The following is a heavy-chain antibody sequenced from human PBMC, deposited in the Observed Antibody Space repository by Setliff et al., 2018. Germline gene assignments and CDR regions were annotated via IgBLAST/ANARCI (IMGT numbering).Heavy chain of an antibody. CDR3: AREQWLDPPGYYYMDV. CDR2: IYIGGSA. D-gene: IGHD6-19*01. CDR1: GASIVNFY. Sequence: SETLSLTCNVFGASIVNFYWNWIRQPAGKGLEWIGHIYIGGSANYNPSLKSRVTMSIDTSKNQFSLKLNSVTAADMAVYYCAREQWLDPPGYYYMDVWAKGTTVTVSS. V-gene: IGHV4-4*07. J-gene: IGHJ6*03.